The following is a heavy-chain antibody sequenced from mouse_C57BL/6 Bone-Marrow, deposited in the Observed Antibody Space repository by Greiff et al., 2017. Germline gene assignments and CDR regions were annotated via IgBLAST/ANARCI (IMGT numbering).Heavy chain of an antibody. J-gene: IGHJ2*01. CDR2: ISSGSSTI. CDR1: GFTFSDYG. Sequence: EVKVEESGGGLVKPGGSLKLSCAASGFTFSDYGMHWVRQAPEKGLEWVAYISSGSSTIYYADTVKGRFTISRDNAKNTLFLQMTSLRSEDTAMYYCARNSYFDYRGQGTTLTVSS. V-gene: IGHV5-17*01. CDR3: ARNSYFDY.